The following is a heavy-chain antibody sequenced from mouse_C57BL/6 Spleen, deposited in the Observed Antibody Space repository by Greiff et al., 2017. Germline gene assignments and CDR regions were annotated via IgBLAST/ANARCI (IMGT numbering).Heavy chain of an antibody. D-gene: IGHD2-4*01. J-gene: IGHJ2*01. CDR3: ARDITRYYFDY. CDR1: GFTFSSYA. Sequence: EVKLMESGGGLVKPGGSLKLSCAASGFTFSSYAMSWVRQTPEKRLEWVATISDGGSYTYYPDNVKGRFTISRDNAKNNLYLQMSHLKSEDTAMYYCARDITRYYFDYWGQGTTLTVSS. V-gene: IGHV5-4*01. CDR2: ISDGGSYT.